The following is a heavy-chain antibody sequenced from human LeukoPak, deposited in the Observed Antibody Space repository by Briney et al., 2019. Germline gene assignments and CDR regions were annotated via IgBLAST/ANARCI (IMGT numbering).Heavy chain of an antibody. J-gene: IGHJ4*02. CDR3: ARGRGSSAEDY. Sequence: GGSLRLSCTASGFTFSNYAMHWVRQAPGKGLEYVSAISTNGGATYYANSVKGRFTISRDNSKNTLYLQMGSLTSEDMAVYYCARGRGSSAEDYWGQGTLVTVSS. CDR2: ISTNGGAT. D-gene: IGHD2-15*01. V-gene: IGHV3-64*01. CDR1: GFTFSNYA.